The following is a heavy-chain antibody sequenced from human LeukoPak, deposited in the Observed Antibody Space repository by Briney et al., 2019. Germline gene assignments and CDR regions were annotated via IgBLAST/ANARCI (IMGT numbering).Heavy chain of an antibody. Sequence: PGGSLRLSCAASGFTFSSYGMHWVHQAPGKGLEWVSFIRYDGSNKFYADSVKGRFTISRDNSKNTLYLQTNSLRTGDTAVYYCAKDTEYDWGHAFDIWGQGTMISVSS. D-gene: IGHD3-16*01. CDR3: AKDTEYDWGHAFDI. CDR2: IRYDGSNK. CDR1: GFTFSSYG. V-gene: IGHV3-30*02. J-gene: IGHJ3*02.